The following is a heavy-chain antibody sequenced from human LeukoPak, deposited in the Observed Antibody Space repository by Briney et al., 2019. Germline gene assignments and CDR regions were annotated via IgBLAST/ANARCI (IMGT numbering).Heavy chain of an antibody. CDR2: IYYSGST. J-gene: IGHJ4*02. CDR1: GGSISSYY. D-gene: IGHD1-1*01. V-gene: IGHV4-59*01. Sequence: PSETLSLTCTVSGGSISSYYWSWIRQPPGKGLEWIGYIYYSGSTNYNPSLKSRVTISVDTSKNQFSLKLSSVTAADTAVYYCARAIDRTNELGFDYWGQGTLVTVSS. CDR3: ARAIDRTNELGFDY.